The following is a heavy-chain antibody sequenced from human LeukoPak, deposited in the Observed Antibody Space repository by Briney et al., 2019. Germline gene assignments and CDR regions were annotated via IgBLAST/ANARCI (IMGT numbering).Heavy chain of an antibody. V-gene: IGHV4-30-4*08. J-gene: IGHJ6*04. D-gene: IGHD3-9*01. CDR2: IYYSGST. CDR3: ARDFDEHGVDV. CDR1: GGSISSGDYY. Sequence: SETLSPTCTVSGGSISSGDYYWSWIRQPPGKGLEWIGYIYYSGSTYYNPPLKSRVTMSVDTSKNQFSLKLSSVTAADTAVYYCARDFDEHGVDVWGKGTTVTVSS.